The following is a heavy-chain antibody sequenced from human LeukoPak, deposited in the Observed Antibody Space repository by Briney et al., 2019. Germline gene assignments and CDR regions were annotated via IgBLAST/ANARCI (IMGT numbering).Heavy chain of an antibody. CDR1: GGSISSGGYY. CDR2: IYYSGST. CDR3: ARVARDDSSYDY. J-gene: IGHJ4*02. Sequence: TLSLTYTVSGGSISSGGYYWSWIRQHPGKGLEWIGYIYYSGSTYYNPSLKSRVTISVDTSKNQFSLKLSSVTAADTAVYYCARVARDDSSYDYWGQGTLVTVSS. D-gene: IGHD3-10*01. V-gene: IGHV4-31*03.